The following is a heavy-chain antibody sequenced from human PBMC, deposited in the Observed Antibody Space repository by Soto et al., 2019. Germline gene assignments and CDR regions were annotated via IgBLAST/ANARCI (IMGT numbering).Heavy chain of an antibody. V-gene: IGHV3-21*01. CDR2: ISSSSSYI. CDR1: GFTFSSYS. D-gene: IGHD2-15*01. J-gene: IGHJ4*02. Sequence: GGCLRLSCAASGFTFSSYSMNWVRQAPGKGLEWVSSISSSSSYIYYADSVKGRYTISRDNAKNSLYLQMNSLRAEDTAVYYCARDGTYCSGGSCGAVGDFDYWGQGTLVTVSS. CDR3: ARDGTYCSGGSCGAVGDFDY.